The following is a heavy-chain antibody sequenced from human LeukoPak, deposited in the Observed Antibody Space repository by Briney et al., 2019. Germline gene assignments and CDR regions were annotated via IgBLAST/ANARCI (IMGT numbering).Heavy chain of an antibody. CDR1: GGSISSYY. V-gene: IGHV4-59*08. Sequence: KSSETLSLTCTVSGGSISSYYWSWIRQPPGKGLEWIGYIYYSGSTNYNPSLKSRVTISVDTSKNQFSLKLSSVTAADTAVYYCARLHDYGDYEGGLDYWGQGTLVTVSS. D-gene: IGHD4-17*01. CDR2: IYYSGST. CDR3: ARLHDYGDYEGGLDY. J-gene: IGHJ4*02.